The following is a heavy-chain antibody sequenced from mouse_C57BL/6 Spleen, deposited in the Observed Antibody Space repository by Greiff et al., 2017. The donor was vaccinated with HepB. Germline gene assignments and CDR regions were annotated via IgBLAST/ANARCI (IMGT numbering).Heavy chain of an antibody. CDR1: GYAFSSSW. CDR3: ARQDGYYGAY. J-gene: IGHJ3*01. CDR2: IYPGDGDT. Sequence: VQLQQSGPELVKPGASVKISCKASGYAFSSSWMNWVKQRPGKGLEWIGRIYPGDGDTNYNGKFKGKATLTADKSSSTAYMQLSSLTSEDSAVYFCARQDGYYGAYWGQGTLVTVSA. D-gene: IGHD2-3*01. V-gene: IGHV1-82*01.